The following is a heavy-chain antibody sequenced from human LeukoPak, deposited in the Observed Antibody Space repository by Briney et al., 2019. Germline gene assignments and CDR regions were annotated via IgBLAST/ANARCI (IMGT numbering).Heavy chain of an antibody. Sequence: WASVKVSCKASGYTFTSYYMHWVRQAPGQGLEWMGIINPSGGSTSYAQKFQGRVTVTRDTSTSTVYMELSSLRSEDTAVYYCARAWPYYDILTGYYYFDYWGQGTLVTVSS. D-gene: IGHD3-9*01. J-gene: IGHJ4*02. CDR3: ARAWPYYDILTGYYYFDY. CDR1: GYTFTSYY. CDR2: INPSGGST. V-gene: IGHV1-46*01.